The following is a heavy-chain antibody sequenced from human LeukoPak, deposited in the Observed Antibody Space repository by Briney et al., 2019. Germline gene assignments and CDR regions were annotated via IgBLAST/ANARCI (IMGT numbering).Heavy chain of an antibody. CDR2: IRPDGSEK. Sequence: GGSLRLSCEASGFSFSIYWMTWVRQAPGKGLEWVANIRPDGSEKYYADSVRGRCTISRDNTRNTLDLQMNSLRPEDTAVYYCARENYFSFGYWGQGALVTVSS. D-gene: IGHD3-16*01. CDR3: ARENYFSFGY. J-gene: IGHJ4*02. V-gene: IGHV3-7*03. CDR1: GFSFSIYW.